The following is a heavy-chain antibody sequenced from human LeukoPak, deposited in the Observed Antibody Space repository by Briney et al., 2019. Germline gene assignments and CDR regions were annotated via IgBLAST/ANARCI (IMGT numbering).Heavy chain of an antibody. CDR1: GGSISSGDYY. D-gene: IGHD6-25*01. CDR3: ARVGAAASYGMDV. Sequence: ASETLSLTCTVSGGSISSGDYYWSWIRQPPGKGLEWIGYIYYSGSTYYNPSLKSRVTISVDTSKNQFSLKLSSVTAADTAVYYCARVGAAASYGMDVWGQGTTVTVSS. V-gene: IGHV4-30-4*01. J-gene: IGHJ6*02. CDR2: IYYSGST.